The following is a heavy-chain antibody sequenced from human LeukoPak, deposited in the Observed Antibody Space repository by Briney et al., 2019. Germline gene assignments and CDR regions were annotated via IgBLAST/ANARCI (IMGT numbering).Heavy chain of an antibody. D-gene: IGHD6-13*01. Sequence: IYHSGSTYYNPSLKSRVTISVDTSKNQFSLKLSSVTAADTAVYYCARGIAAAAPDAFDIWGQGTMVTVSS. CDR2: IYHSGST. J-gene: IGHJ3*02. CDR3: ARGIAAAAPDAFDI. V-gene: IGHV4-38-2*02.